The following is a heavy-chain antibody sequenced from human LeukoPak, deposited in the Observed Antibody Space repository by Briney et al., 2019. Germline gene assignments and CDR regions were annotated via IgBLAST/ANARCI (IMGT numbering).Heavy chain of an antibody. Sequence: SQTLSLTCAISGDSVSSNSAAWNWIRQSPSRGLEWLGRTYYRSKWYNDYAVSVKSRITINPDTSKNQFSLQLNSVTPEDTAVYYCARDRDLVVVAATPYMDVWGKGTTVTVSS. D-gene: IGHD2-15*01. CDR2: TYYRSKWYN. J-gene: IGHJ6*03. CDR1: GDSVSSNSAA. CDR3: ARDRDLVVVAATPYMDV. V-gene: IGHV6-1*01.